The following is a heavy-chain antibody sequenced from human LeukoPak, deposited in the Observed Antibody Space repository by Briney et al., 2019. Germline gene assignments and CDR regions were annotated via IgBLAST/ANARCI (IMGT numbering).Heavy chain of an antibody. V-gene: IGHV4-30-4*01. CDR1: GGSISSGDYY. Sequence: QTLSLTCSVSGGSISSGDYYWSWIRQPPGKSLERIEYIYYSGSTYCNPSLKNRDTQSVDTSKNQFSLKLSSVTAADTAVYYCASRTVTTFRWYPWGEGTLVSVSS. CDR3: ASRTVTTFRWYP. CDR2: IYYSGST. D-gene: IGHD4-17*01. J-gene: IGHJ5*02.